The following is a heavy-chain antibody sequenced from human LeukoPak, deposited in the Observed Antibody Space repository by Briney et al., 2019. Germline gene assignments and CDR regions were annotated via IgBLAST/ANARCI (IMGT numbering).Heavy chain of an antibody. CDR3: ARGSGSPRPSLNGLDY. J-gene: IGHJ4*02. D-gene: IGHD1-26*01. Sequence: ASVKVSCKAPGYTFTSYGISWVRQAPGQGLEWMGWIKFNSGGTQYAQKFQGRVTITRDTSASTAYMELSSLRSEDTAVYYCARGSGSPRPSLNGLDYWGQGTLVTVSS. V-gene: IGHV1-18*01. CDR1: GYTFTSYG. CDR2: IKFNSGGT.